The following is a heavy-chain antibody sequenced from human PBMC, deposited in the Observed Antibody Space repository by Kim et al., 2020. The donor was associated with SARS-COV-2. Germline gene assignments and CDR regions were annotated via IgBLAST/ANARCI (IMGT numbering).Heavy chain of an antibody. V-gene: IGHV6-1*01. CDR3: ARDRDHRGYSGSYFAYFDY. Sequence: SQTLSLTCAISGDSVSSNSAAWNWIRQSPSRGLEWLGRTYYRSKWYNDYAVSVKSRITINPDTSKNQFSLQLNSVTPEDTAVYYCARDRDHRGYSGSYFAYFDYWGQGTLVTVSS. CDR2: TYYRSKWYN. D-gene: IGHD5-12*01. J-gene: IGHJ4*02. CDR1: GDSVSSNSAA.